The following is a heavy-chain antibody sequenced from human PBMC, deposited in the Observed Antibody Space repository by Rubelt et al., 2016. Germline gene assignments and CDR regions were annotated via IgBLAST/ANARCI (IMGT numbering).Heavy chain of an antibody. CDR3: ARHSSGWYYYYYGMDV. D-gene: IGHD6-19*01. J-gene: IGHJ6*02. CDR2: IYYSGST. V-gene: IGHV4-34*11. CDR1: GGSFSGYY. Sequence: QVQLQQWGAGLLKPSETLSLTCAVYGGSFSGYYWSWIRQPPGKGLEWIGYIYYSGSTNYNPPLKGRVTISVDTAKNQFSLKLSSVTAADTAVYYCARHSSGWYYYYYGMDVWGQGTTVTVSS.